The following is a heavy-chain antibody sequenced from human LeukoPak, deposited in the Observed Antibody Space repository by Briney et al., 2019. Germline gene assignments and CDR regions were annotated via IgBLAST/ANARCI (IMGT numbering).Heavy chain of an antibody. Sequence: GGYLRLSCAASGFTLSNHGMNWVRQAPGKGLEWLSGVIPPGGGTYYADSVKGRFTISRDDSKNTLSLQMNSLRVEDTAVYYCARDLAWGAFDYWGQGTLVTVSS. V-gene: IGHV3-23*01. CDR1: GFTLSNHG. J-gene: IGHJ4*02. D-gene: IGHD7-27*01. CDR2: VIPPGGGT. CDR3: ARDLAWGAFDY.